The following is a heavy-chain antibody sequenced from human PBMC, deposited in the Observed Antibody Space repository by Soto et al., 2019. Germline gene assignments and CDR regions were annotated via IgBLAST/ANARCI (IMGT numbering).Heavy chain of an antibody. J-gene: IGHJ4*02. V-gene: IGHV4-59*01. D-gene: IGHD2-2*01. CDR1: GGSISGYY. CDR3: ARGRGFCSSTSCRGYFDY. Sequence: SETLSLTCTVSGGSISGYYWSWIRQPPGKGLEWIGNIYYSGSTNYNASLKSRVTMSPNTSKNQLSLKLTSVTAADTAVYSCARGRGFCSSTSCRGYFDYWGQGILVTVSS. CDR2: IYYSGST.